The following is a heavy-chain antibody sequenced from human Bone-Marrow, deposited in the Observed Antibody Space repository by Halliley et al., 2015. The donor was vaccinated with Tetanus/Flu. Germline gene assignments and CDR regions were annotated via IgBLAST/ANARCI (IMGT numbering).Heavy chain of an antibody. V-gene: IGHV3-23*01. J-gene: IGHJ4*02. D-gene: IGHD3-3*01. CDR2: ITGSGDNT. Sequence: SLRLSCAASGFTFSSYAMTWVRQAPGKGLEWLSGITGSGDNTYYADSVKGRFTISRDNSKNTLYLQINSLRAEDTAVYYCAKSLVPGSGFEAIPDYWGQGTLVPVSS. CDR1: GFTFSSYA. CDR3: AKSLVPGSGFEAIPDY.